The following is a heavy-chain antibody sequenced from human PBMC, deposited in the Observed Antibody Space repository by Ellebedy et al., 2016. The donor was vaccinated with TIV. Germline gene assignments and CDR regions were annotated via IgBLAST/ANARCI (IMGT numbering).Heavy chain of an antibody. CDR3: ASPGDGHNFATQGH. D-gene: IGHD5-24*01. V-gene: IGHV3-72*01. CDR2: SRNKENSYTT. J-gene: IGHJ4*02. CDR1: GFTFSDHY. Sequence: PGGSLRLSCAASGFTFSDHYMDWVRQAPGKGLEWVGRSRNKENSYTTEYAASVKGRFTISRDDSKNSLYLQMNSLKTEDTAVYYCASPGDGHNFATQGHWGQGTLVTVSS.